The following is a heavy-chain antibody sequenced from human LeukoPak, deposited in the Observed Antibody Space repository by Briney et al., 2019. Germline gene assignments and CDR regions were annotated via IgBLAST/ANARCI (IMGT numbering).Heavy chain of an antibody. D-gene: IGHD2-15*01. V-gene: IGHV3-23*01. CDR2: ISVSGNT. Sequence: GGSLRLSCAASGFTFSSYTMNWVRQGPGKGLEWVSAISVSGNTYHADSVKGRFTISRDSSKNTLYLQMNSLRAGDAAVYYCAKAPVTTCSGAYCYPFDYWSQGTLVTVSS. J-gene: IGHJ4*02. CDR1: GFTFSSYT. CDR3: AKAPVTTCSGAYCYPFDY.